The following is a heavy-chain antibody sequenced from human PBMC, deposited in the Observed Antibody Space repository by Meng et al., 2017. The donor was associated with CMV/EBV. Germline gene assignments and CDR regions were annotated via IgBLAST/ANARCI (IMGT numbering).Heavy chain of an antibody. J-gene: IGHJ6*02. CDR1: GYTFTSCG. CDR2: ISAYNGNT. D-gene: IGHD3-3*01. Sequence: ASVKVSCKASGYTFTSCGISWVRQAPGQGLELMGWISAYNGNTHYAQKLQGRVNMTTDTSTSTAYMELRSLRSDDTAVYYCAYQPYDFWIDPPYYYYGMDVWGQGTTVTVSS. CDR3: AYQPYDFWIDPPYYYYGMDV. V-gene: IGHV1-18*01.